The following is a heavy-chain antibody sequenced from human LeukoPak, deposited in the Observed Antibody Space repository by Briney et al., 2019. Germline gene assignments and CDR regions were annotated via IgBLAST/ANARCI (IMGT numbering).Heavy chain of an antibody. Sequence: GESLKISCKGSGYSFSTYWIGWVRQMPGKGLEWMGIIYPGDSDTRYSPSFQGQVTISADKSISTAYLQWSSLKASDTAMYYCGRLPGSPGNLGWFDPWGQGTLVTVSS. J-gene: IGHJ5*02. CDR1: GYSFSTYW. CDR2: IYPGDSDT. CDR3: GRLPGSPGNLGWFDP. D-gene: IGHD1-26*01. V-gene: IGHV5-51*01.